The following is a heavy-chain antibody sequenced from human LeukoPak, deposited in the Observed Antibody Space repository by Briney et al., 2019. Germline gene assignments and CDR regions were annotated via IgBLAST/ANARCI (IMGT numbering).Heavy chain of an antibody. J-gene: IGHJ4*02. CDR3: ARDHATTIDY. CDR1: GGSISSYY. D-gene: IGHD5-12*01. CDR2: IYYSGST. Sequence: SETLSLTCTVSGGSISSYYWSWIRQPPGKGLEWIGYIYYSGSTNYNPSLKSRVTISVDTSKNQFSLKLSSVTAADTAVYYCARDHATTIDYWGQGTLVTVSS. V-gene: IGHV4-59*01.